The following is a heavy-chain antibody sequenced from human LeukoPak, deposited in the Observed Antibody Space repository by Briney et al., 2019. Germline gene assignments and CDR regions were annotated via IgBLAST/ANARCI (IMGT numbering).Heavy chain of an antibody. Sequence: GGSLRLSCAASGFTFSTFATIWVRQPPGKGLEWVSSIFPSGGETHYADSVRGRFTISRDNSKSTLSLQMNSLRAEDTAIYYCATYRQVLLPFESWGQGTLVTVSS. D-gene: IGHD2-8*02. CDR3: ATYRQVLLPFES. CDR2: IFPSGGET. J-gene: IGHJ4*02. V-gene: IGHV3-23*01. CDR1: GFTFSTFA.